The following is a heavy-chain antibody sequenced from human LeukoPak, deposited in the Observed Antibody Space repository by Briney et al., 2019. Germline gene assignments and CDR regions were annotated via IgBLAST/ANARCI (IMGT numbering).Heavy chain of an antibody. V-gene: IGHV4-59*01. CDR3: ARVPGVTIFATANDAFDI. J-gene: IGHJ3*02. Sequence: SETLSLTCTVSGGSISSYYWSWIRQPPGKGLEWIGYIYYSGSTNYNPSLKSRVTISVDTSKNQFSLKLSSVTAADPAVYYCARVPGVTIFATANDAFDIWGQGTMVTVSS. D-gene: IGHD3-3*01. CDR2: IYYSGST. CDR1: GGSISSYY.